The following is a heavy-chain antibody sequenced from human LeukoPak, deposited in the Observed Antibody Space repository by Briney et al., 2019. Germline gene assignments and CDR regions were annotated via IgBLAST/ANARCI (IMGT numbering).Heavy chain of an antibody. J-gene: IGHJ4*02. CDR1: GYTFTAYY. V-gene: IGHV1-2*02. CDR2: INPNSGGT. CDR3: ARELYYGSGSYYNY. D-gene: IGHD3-10*01. Sequence: ASVKVSCKASGYTFTAYYMHWVRQAPGQGLEWMGWINPNSGGTNYAQKFQGRFTMTRETSIRTAYMELSRLRSDDTAMYYCARELYYGSGSYYNYWGQGTLVTVSS.